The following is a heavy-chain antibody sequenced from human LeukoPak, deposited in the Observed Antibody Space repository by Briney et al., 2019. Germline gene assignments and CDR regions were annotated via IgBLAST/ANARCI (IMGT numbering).Heavy chain of an antibody. D-gene: IGHD3-3*01. Sequence: ASVKVSCKASGYTFNNYGISWVRQAPGQGLEWMGRISAYNGNTNYAQKVQDRVTMTTDTSTSTAYMELKSLTSDDTAVYYCAKDLLGWSSPRWGQGTMVTVSS. J-gene: IGHJ3*01. V-gene: IGHV1-18*01. CDR1: GYTFNNYG. CDR2: ISAYNGNT. CDR3: AKDLLGWSSPR.